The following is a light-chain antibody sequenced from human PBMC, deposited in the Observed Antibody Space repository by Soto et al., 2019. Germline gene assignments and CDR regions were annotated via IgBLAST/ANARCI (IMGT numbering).Light chain of an antibody. CDR2: GAS. CDR1: QSVSSNY. V-gene: IGKV3-20*01. Sequence: EIVLTQSPGTLSLSPGERATLSCRASQSVSSNYLAWYQQKPGQAPRLLIYGASSGAAGIPDRFSGSGSGADVTLTSSRVAPDDSGLYFCQESGKSRMFTSGQGTKLDVK. J-gene: IGKJ2*01. CDR3: QESGKSRMFT.